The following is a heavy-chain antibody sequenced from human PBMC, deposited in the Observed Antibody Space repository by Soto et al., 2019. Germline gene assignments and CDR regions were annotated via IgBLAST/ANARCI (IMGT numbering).Heavy chain of an antibody. CDR3: ARGGHVVVVTAALDY. CDR1: GDTFTDYY. D-gene: IGHD2-21*02. Sequence: QVQLMQSGAEVKKPGASVKVSCKASGDTFTDYYIHWVRQAPGQGLEWMGTVNPSGGNTTYAQHFPGRVTMTRHTSTSTLYMELTSLTSDDTAIYYCARGGHVVVVTAALDYWGQGTLVTVSS. CDR2: VNPSGGNT. V-gene: IGHV1-46*01. J-gene: IGHJ4*02.